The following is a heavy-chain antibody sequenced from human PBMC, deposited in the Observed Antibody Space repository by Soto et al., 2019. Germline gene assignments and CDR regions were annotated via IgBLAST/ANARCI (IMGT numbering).Heavy chain of an antibody. CDR1: GGSANSGNYC. CDR3: ARVERGNATTVVDAFDI. J-gene: IGHJ3*02. Sequence: QVQLQQWGAGLLKPSETLSLTCAVFGGSANSGNYCWSWIRQPPGKGLGGIGEMIHSGGTHFNPALKSRVTISVDPSKNQFSLKMSSVTAADTALYYCARVERGNATTVVDAFDICGPRTIVTVSS. CDR2: MIHSGGT. D-gene: IGHD1-1*01. V-gene: IGHV4-34*12.